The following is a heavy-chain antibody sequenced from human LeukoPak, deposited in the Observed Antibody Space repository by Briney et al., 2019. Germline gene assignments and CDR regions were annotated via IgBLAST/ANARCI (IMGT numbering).Heavy chain of an antibody. J-gene: IGHJ3*02. CDR1: GGSISTYY. CDR3: ARHRAYSYSSPFDI. CDR2: TYYSGST. Sequence: PSETLSRTCTVSGGSISTYYWSWIRQPPGRGLEWIGYTYYSGSTNSNASLKSRVTIFVDPSKNQFPLRLSSVTAADTAVYYCARHRAYSYSSPFDIWGQGTMVTVSS. D-gene: IGHD6-6*01. V-gene: IGHV4-59*08.